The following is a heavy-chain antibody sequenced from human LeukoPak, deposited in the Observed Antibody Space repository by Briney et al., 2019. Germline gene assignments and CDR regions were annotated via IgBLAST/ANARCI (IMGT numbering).Heavy chain of an antibody. CDR2: ISYDGRNK. D-gene: IGHD4-17*01. Sequence: GGSLRLSCAASGFTFSSYGMHWVRQAPGKGLEWVAVISYDGRNKYYADSVKGRFTISRDNSKNTLYLQMNSLRAEDTAVYYCAKDNGHYGDYGYYFDYWGQGTLVTVSS. V-gene: IGHV3-30*18. CDR1: GFTFSSYG. CDR3: AKDNGHYGDYGYYFDY. J-gene: IGHJ4*02.